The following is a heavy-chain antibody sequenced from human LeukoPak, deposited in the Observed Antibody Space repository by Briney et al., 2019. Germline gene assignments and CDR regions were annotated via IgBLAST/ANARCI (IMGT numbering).Heavy chain of an antibody. Sequence: GGALRLSCAASGFSFTNYWMSWVRQAPGMGLEWVAIINQDGSERYYVDSVKGRFTVSRDSAKNSLYLQMNSLRVEDTAVYYCARDKITGASTNDYWGQGTLVTVSS. V-gene: IGHV3-7*01. CDR2: INQDGSER. CDR1: GFSFTNYW. CDR3: ARDKITGASTNDY. J-gene: IGHJ4*02. D-gene: IGHD1-14*01.